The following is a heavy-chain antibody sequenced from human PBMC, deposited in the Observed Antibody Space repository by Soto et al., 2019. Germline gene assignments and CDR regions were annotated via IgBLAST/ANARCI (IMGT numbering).Heavy chain of an antibody. CDR1: GFTFSSYG. CDR3: ARDSIPMIVVVTPLDY. Sequence: QVQLVESGGGVVQPGRSLRLSCAASGFTFSSYGMHWVRQAPGKGLEWVAVISYDGSNKYYADSVKGRFTISRDNSKNTLYLQMNSLRAEDTAVYYCARDSIPMIVVVTPLDYWGQGTLVTVSS. V-gene: IGHV3-30*03. CDR2: ISYDGSNK. D-gene: IGHD3-22*01. J-gene: IGHJ4*02.